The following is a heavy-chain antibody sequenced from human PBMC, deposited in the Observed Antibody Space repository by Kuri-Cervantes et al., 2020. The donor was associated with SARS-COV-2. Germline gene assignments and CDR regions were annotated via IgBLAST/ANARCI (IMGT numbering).Heavy chain of an antibody. CDR3: ARWPSWSGSIDY. J-gene: IGHJ4*02. CDR1: GGSISSFY. V-gene: IGHV4-59*01. Sequence: ESLRLSCTVSGGSISSFYWSWIRQPPGKGLEWIGYIYYSGSTHYNPSLKSRVTISVDTSKNQFSLKLSSVTAADTAVYYCARWPSWSGSIDYWGQGTLVTVSS. D-gene: IGHD3-3*01. CDR2: IYYSGST.